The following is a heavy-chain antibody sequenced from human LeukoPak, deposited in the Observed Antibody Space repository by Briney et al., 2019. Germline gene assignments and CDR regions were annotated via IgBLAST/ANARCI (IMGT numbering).Heavy chain of an antibody. CDR2: IYSGGST. D-gene: IGHD2-21*02. J-gene: IGHJ4*02. CDR1: GLTVSSDY. CDR3: ARGGGAYCGDDCYRNFDY. Sequence: GGSLRLSCAASGLTVSSDYMSWVRQAPGKGLEWVSVIYSGGSTYYADSVKGRFTISRDNSKNTLSLQMNSLRIEDTAVYYRARGGGAYCGDDCYRNFDYWGQGTLVTVSS. V-gene: IGHV3-66*02.